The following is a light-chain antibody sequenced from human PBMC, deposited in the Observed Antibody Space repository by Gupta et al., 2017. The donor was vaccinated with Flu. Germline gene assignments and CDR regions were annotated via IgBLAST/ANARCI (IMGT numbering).Light chain of an antibody. CDR2: KAS. CDR1: QNIGTW. CDR3: HQYYNYRT. V-gene: IGKV1-5*03. J-gene: IGKJ1*01. Sequence: DIQMTQSPSTLSASIGDRATITCRASQNIGTWLAWYQQKPGKAPKLLIYKASSLESGVPSRFSGSGPGTDFTLTISSLQPDDSATYYCHQYYNYRTFGQGTKVEIK.